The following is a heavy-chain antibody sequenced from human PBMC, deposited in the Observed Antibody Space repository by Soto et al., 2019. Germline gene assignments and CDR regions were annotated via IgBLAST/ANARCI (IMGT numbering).Heavy chain of an antibody. CDR2: ISAYNGNT. D-gene: IGHD3-16*01. V-gene: IGHV1-18*01. J-gene: IGHJ6*02. Sequence: QVQLVQSGADVKKPGASVKVSCKASGYTFTSYGISWVRQAPGQGLEWMGWISAYNGNTNYAQKLQGRVTMTTDTSTSTAYMELRSLRSDDTAVYYCAREGGRWLQSHPASYGMDVWGQGTTVTVSS. CDR1: GYTFTSYG. CDR3: AREGGRWLQSHPASYGMDV.